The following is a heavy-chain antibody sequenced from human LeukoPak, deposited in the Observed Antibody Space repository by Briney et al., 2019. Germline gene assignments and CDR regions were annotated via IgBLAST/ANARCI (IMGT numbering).Heavy chain of an antibody. Sequence: PGGSLRLSCAASGFTFSSYSMNWVRQAPGKGLEWVSSITYNSRYIYYADSVRGRFTISRDNARGSLFLQMNSLSAEDTAVYYCAKVGIAAASFDYWGQGTLVTVSS. CDR3: AKVGIAAASFDY. J-gene: IGHJ4*02. CDR2: ITYNSRYI. V-gene: IGHV3-21*01. D-gene: IGHD6-13*01. CDR1: GFTFSSYS.